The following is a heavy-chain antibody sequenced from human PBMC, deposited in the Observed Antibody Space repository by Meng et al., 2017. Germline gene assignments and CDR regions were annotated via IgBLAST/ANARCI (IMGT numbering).Heavy chain of an antibody. CDR3: AKEYQAYYDFWSGSGL. Sequence: GGSLRLSCAASGFTFDDYAMHWVRQAPGKGLEWVSGISWNSGSIGYADSVKGRFTISRDNAKNSLYLQMNSLRAEGTALYYCAKEYQAYYDFWSGSGLWGQGTLVTVSS. CDR1: GFTFDDYA. J-gene: IGHJ4*02. D-gene: IGHD3-3*01. V-gene: IGHV3-9*01. CDR2: ISWNSGSI.